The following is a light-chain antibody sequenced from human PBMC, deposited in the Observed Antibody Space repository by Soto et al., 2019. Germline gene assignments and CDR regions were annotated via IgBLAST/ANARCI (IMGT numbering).Light chain of an antibody. V-gene: IGKV3-15*01. CDR2: GAS. CDR1: QSIGSN. J-gene: IGKJ5*01. Sequence: ETVMTQSPGSLSVSPGERATLSCRASQSIGSNLAWYQHKPGQAPRLLISGASTRPTGIPGRFSGSGSGTEFTLTISSLQSEDVAVYYCQHYNNWSSFGQGTRVEIK. CDR3: QHYNNWSS.